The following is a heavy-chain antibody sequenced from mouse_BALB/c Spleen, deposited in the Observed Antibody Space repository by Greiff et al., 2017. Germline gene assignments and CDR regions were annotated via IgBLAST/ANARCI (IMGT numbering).Heavy chain of an antibody. CDR1: GYTFTSYW. Sequence: QVQLQQPGAELVRPGASVKLSCKASGYTFTSYWINWVKQRPGQGLEWIGNIYPSDSYTNYNQKFKDKATLTVDKSSSTAYMQLSSPTSEDSAVYYCTRESYYDGSKAWFAYWGQGTLVTVSA. CDR2: IYPSDSYT. V-gene: IGHV1-69*02. D-gene: IGHD1-1*01. J-gene: IGHJ3*01. CDR3: TRESYYDGSKAWFAY.